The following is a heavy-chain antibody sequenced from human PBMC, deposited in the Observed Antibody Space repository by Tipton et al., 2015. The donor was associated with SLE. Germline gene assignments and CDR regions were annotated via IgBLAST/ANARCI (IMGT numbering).Heavy chain of an antibody. Sequence: TLSLTCAVYGGSISSSSYYWSWIRQPPGKGLEWIGYIYYSGNTHYNPSLKSRVTISVDTSKNQFSLKLSSVTAADTAVYYCARSHLEWLLYYFDYWGQGTLVTVSS. V-gene: IGHV4-61*05. CDR3: ARSHLEWLLYYFDY. CDR1: GGSISSSSYY. D-gene: IGHD3-3*01. CDR2: IYYSGNT. J-gene: IGHJ4*02.